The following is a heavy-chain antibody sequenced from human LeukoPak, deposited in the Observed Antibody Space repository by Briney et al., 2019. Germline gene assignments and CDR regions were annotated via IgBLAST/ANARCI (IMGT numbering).Heavy chain of an antibody. CDR2: FDPEDGET. Sequence: GASVTVSFKVSGYILTELSVQWVRQAPGKGLEGMGGFDPEDGETIYAQKFQGRVTMTEDTSTDTAYMELSSLRSEDTAVYYCATGWFGELYGYWGQGTLVTVSS. D-gene: IGHD3-10*01. V-gene: IGHV1-24*01. CDR1: GYILTELS. CDR3: ATGWFGELYGY. J-gene: IGHJ4*02.